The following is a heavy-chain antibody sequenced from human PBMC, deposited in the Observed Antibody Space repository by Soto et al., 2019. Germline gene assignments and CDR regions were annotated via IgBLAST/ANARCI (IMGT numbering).Heavy chain of an antibody. CDR1: GFTFSSYG. D-gene: IGHD5-18*01. J-gene: IGHJ6*01. V-gene: IGHV3-30*18. Sequence: QVQLVESGGGVVQPGRSLRLSCAASGFTFSSYGMHWVRQAPGKGLEWVAVISYDGSNKYYADSVKGRFTISRDNSKNTLYLQMNSLRAEDTAVYYCAKGGYSYGYFSDYYYGMDVW. CDR3: AKGGYSYGYFSDYYYGMDV. CDR2: ISYDGSNK.